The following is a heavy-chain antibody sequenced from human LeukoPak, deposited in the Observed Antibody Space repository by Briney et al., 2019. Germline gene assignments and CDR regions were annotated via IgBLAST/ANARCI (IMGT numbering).Heavy chain of an antibody. J-gene: IGHJ4*02. D-gene: IGHD6-6*01. CDR3: ARGTIARLGPFDC. Sequence: GGSLRLSCAAPGFTVSSDYMSWVRQAPGKGLEWVSVIYSGGSTFYADPVKGRFTISRDNSKNTLHLQMNSLRVEDPAIYYCARGTIARLGPFDCWGQGTLVTVSS. CDR2: IYSGGST. CDR1: GFTVSSDY. V-gene: IGHV3-53*01.